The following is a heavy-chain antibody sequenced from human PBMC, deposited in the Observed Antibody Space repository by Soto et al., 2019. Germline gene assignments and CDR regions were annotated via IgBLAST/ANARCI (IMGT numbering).Heavy chain of an antibody. V-gene: IGHV5-51*01. CDR2: IYPGDSDT. CDR1: GYSFTSYW. CDR3: ARGNPYSAYYYYGMDV. Sequence: GESLKISCKGSGYSFTSYWIGWERQMPGKGLEWMGIIYPGDSDTRYSPSFQGQVTISADKSISTAYLQWSSLKASDTAMYYCARGNPYSAYYYYGMDVWGQGTTVTVSS. D-gene: IGHD5-12*01. J-gene: IGHJ6*02.